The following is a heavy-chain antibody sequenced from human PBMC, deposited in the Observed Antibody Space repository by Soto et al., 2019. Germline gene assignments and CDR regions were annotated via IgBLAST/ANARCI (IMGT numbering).Heavy chain of an antibody. CDR2: INHSGST. Sequence: NPSETLSLTCAVYGGSFSGYYWTWIRQPPGTGLEWIGEINHSGSTNYNPSLKSRVTISVDTSKNQFSLKLTSVTAADTAVYYCARRYGGNFDYWGQGTLVTVSS. CDR3: ARRYGGNFDY. V-gene: IGHV4-34*01. D-gene: IGHD1-26*01. CDR1: GGSFSGYY. J-gene: IGHJ4*02.